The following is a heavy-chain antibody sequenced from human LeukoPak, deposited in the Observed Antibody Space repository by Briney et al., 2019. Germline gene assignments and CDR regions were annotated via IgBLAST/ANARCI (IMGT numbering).Heavy chain of an antibody. D-gene: IGHD3-10*01. CDR2: IYSGGTT. V-gene: IGHV3-53*01. CDR3: ARDRYGSSGGAFDI. CDR1: GFTVSSNY. Sequence: GGSLRLSCAASGFTVSSNYISWVRQAPGKGLEWVSVIYSGGTTYYADSVKGRFTISRDNSNNTLYLQMNSLRAEDTAVYYCARDRYGSSGGAFDIWGQGTMVSVSS. J-gene: IGHJ3*02.